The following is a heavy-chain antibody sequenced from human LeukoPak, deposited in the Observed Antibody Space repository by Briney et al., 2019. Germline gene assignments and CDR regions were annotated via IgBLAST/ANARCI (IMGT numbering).Heavy chain of an antibody. D-gene: IGHD4-17*01. J-gene: IGHJ4*02. CDR2: ISYDGSNK. CDR3: ARDGTDYGGDY. V-gene: IGHV3-30*04. CDR1: GFTFSSYA. Sequence: GGSLRLSCAASGFTFSSYAMHRVRQAPGKGLEWVAVISYDGSNKYYADSVKGRFTISRDNSKNTLYLQMNSLRAEDTAVYYCARDGTDYGGDYWGQGTLVTVSS.